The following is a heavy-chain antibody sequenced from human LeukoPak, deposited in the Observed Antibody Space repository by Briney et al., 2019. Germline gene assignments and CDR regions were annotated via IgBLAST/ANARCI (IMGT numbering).Heavy chain of an antibody. Sequence: GASVKVSCRASGYTFTSYGISWVRQAPGQGLEWMGWISAYNGNTNYAQKLQGRVTMTTDTSTSTAYMELRSLRSDDTAVYYCARNAGDSSSWYDYYYYYYMDVWGKGTTVTVSS. CDR2: ISAYNGNT. J-gene: IGHJ6*03. CDR3: ARNAGDSSSWYDYYYYYYMDV. D-gene: IGHD6-13*01. CDR1: GYTFTSYG. V-gene: IGHV1-18*01.